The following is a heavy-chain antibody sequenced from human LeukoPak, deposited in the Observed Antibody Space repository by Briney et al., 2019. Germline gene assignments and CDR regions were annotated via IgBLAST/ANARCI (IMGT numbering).Heavy chain of an antibody. CDR1: GFTFNTYS. V-gene: IGHV3-21*01. J-gene: IGHJ6*03. CDR2: ISSGSSYI. Sequence: GRSLRLSCAASGFTFNTYSMNWVRQAPGKGLEWVSSISSGSSYIYYADSVKGRFTISRDNAKNSLYLQMNSLRAEDTAVYYCARSPSDYCSGGSCYSIYYYYMDVWGKGTTVTVSS. CDR3: ARSPSDYCSGGSCYSIYYYYMDV. D-gene: IGHD2-15*01.